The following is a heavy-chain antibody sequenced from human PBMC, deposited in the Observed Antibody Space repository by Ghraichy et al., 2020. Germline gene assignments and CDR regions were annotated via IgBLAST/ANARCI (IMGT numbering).Heavy chain of an antibody. CDR3: ARGQYSSGWYVSRQKPIGAFDI. V-gene: IGHV4-34*01. J-gene: IGHJ3*02. Sequence: SETLSLTCAVYGGSFSGYYWSWIRQPPGKGLEWIGEINHSGSTNYNPSLKSRVTISVDTSKNQFSLKLSSVTAADTAVYYCARGQYSSGWYVSRQKPIGAFDIWGQGTMVTVSS. CDR2: INHSGST. D-gene: IGHD6-19*01. CDR1: GGSFSGYY.